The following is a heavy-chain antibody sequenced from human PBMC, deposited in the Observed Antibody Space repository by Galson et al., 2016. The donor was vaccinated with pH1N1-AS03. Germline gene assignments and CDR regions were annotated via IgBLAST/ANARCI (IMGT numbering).Heavy chain of an antibody. J-gene: IGHJ4*02. Sequence: SLSLSCAASGFTFNDHTMHWVRQAPGKGLEWVSGISWNGDKIDYADSVKGRFSISRDNARNSLYLQMNSLRSEDTALYYCARGQRGSYPTFDSWGQGTRVTVSS. CDR1: GFTFNDHT. V-gene: IGHV3-9*01. CDR2: ISWNGDKI. D-gene: IGHD1-26*01. CDR3: ARGQRGSYPTFDS.